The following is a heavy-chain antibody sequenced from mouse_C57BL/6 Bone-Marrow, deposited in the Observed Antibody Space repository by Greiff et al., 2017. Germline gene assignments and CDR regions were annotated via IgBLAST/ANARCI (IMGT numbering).Heavy chain of an antibody. CDR3: VGQANYYGSHYYAMDY. J-gene: IGHJ4*01. V-gene: IGHV10-1*01. CDR1: GFSFNTYA. D-gene: IGHD1-1*01. Sequence: EVQVVESGGGLVQPKGSLKLSCAASGFSFNTYAMTWVRQAPGKGLEWVARIRSKSNNYATYYADSVKDRFTISRDDSESMLYLQMNNLKTEDTAMYYCVGQANYYGSHYYAMDYWGQGTSVTVSS. CDR2: IRSKSNNYAT.